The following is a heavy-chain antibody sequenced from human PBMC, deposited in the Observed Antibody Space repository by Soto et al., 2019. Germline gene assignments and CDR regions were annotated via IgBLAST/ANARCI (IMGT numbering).Heavy chain of an antibody. CDR3: ARRGSELELRVY. CDR1: GFTFRNYA. V-gene: IGHV3-23*01. Sequence: PGGSLRLSCAASGFTFRNYAMTWVRQAPGQGLEYVSSITDSGSSTYYADSVKGRFTISRDNSKNTLYLQMNSLRAEDTAVYYCARRGSELELRVYWGQGTLVTVSS. CDR2: ITDSGSST. J-gene: IGHJ4*02. D-gene: IGHD1-7*01.